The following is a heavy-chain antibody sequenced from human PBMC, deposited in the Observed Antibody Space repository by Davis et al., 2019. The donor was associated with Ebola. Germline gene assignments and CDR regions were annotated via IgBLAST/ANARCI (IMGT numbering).Heavy chain of an antibody. J-gene: IGHJ3*02. CDR3: AEFPDDGFDI. CDR2: IDHSGST. Sequence: MPSETLSLTCAVSGGSISSSNWWSWVRQAPGKGLEWIGEIDHSGSTTYNPSLKSRVSISIDMSKSEFFLRLASVTAADTAVYYCAEFPDDGFDIWGQGTKVIVSS. CDR1: GGSISSSNW. V-gene: IGHV4-4*02.